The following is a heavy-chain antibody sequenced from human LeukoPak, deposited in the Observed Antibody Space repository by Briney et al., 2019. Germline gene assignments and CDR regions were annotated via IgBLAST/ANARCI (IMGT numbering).Heavy chain of an antibody. CDR3: ARKEIYMYYFDY. D-gene: IGHD5-24*01. CDR1: GGSISSYY. V-gene: IGHV4-59*01. J-gene: IGHJ4*02. CDR2: IYYSGST. Sequence: SETLSLTWTVSGGSISSYYWSWIRQPSGKGLEWIGYIYYSGSTNYNPSLKSRVTISVDTSKNQFSLKLSSVTAADTAVYYCARKEIYMYYFDYWGQGTLVTVSS.